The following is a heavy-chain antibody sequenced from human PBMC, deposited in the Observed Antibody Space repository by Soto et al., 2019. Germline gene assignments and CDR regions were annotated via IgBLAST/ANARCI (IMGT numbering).Heavy chain of an antibody. J-gene: IGHJ4*02. CDR2: IYYSGST. Sequence: PSETLSLTCTVSGGYITNHYWGWIRQPPGKGLEWIGYIYYSGSTNYNPSLKSRVTISVDTSKNQFSLKLTSVTAADTAVYYCARSRYTSGWWTPPFDYWGQGTLVTVSS. V-gene: IGHV4-59*11. D-gene: IGHD6-19*01. CDR3: ARSRYTSGWWTPPFDY. CDR1: GGYITNHY.